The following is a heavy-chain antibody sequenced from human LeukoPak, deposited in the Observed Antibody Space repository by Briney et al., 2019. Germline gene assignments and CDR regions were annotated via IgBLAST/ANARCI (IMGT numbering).Heavy chain of an antibody. D-gene: IGHD1-1*01. V-gene: IGHV3-53*01. CDR3: ARVARGLNERFDY. CDR2: IYSGGSS. J-gene: IGHJ4*02. CDR1: GFTVSSNY. Sequence: PGGSLRLSCAASGFTVSSNYMSWVRQAPGKGLEWVSIIYSGGSSYYADSVKGRFSISRDNSKNTLYLQMNSLRAEDTAVYYCARVARGLNERFDYRGQGTLVTVSS.